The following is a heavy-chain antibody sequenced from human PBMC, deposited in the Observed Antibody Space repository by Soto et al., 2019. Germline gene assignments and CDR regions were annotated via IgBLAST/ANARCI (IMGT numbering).Heavy chain of an antibody. CDR1: GFTFSSYG. CDR3: AKDQGSSGYGPLDY. V-gene: IGHV3-30*18. CDR2: ISYDGSNK. D-gene: IGHD3-22*01. Sequence: HPGGSLRLSCAASGFTFSSYGMHWVRQAPGKGLEWVAVISYDGSNKYYADSVKGRFTISRDNSKNTLYLQMNSLRAEDTAVYYCAKDQGSSGYGPLDYWGQGTLVTVSS. J-gene: IGHJ4*02.